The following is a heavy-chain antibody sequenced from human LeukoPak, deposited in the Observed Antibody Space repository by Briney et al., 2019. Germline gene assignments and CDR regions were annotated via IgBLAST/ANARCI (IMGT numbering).Heavy chain of an antibody. J-gene: IGHJ5*02. CDR2: IIPIFRTP. D-gene: IGHD2-2*01. Sequence: GASVKVSCKASGGTFSSYAISWVRQATGQGLEWMGGIIPIFRTPNYAQKFQGRVTITADESTSTAYMELSSLRSEDTAVYYCARDRINCRSSSCYGIRFDPWGQGTLLTVSS. V-gene: IGHV1-69*13. CDR1: GGTFSSYA. CDR3: ARDRINCRSSSCYGIRFDP.